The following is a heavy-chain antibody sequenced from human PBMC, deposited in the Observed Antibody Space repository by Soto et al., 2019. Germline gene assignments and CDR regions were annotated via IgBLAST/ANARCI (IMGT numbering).Heavy chain of an antibody. CDR1: GGSISSGGYY. CDR2: IYYSGST. J-gene: IGHJ5*02. Sequence: SETLSLTCPVSGGSISSGGYYWSWIRQHPGKVREWIGYIYYSGSTYYNPSLKSRVTISVDTSKNQFSLRLSSVTAADTAVYYCARDLRGGYYYDSSGQYNWFDPWGQGTLVTVSS. D-gene: IGHD3-22*01. CDR3: ARDLRGGYYYDSSGQYNWFDP. V-gene: IGHV4-31*03.